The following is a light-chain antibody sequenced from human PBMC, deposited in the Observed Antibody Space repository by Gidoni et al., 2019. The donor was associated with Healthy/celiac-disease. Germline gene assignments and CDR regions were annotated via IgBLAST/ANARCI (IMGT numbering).Light chain of an antibody. V-gene: IGLV2-14*01. CDR3: SSYTSSSTL. CDR2: EVS. J-gene: IGLJ3*02. CDR1: SSDVGGFNY. Sequence: QSALTQPTSVSGSPGPSIHILCPGTSSDVGGFNYVSSYQKHPGKAPKLMIDEVSNRPSGVSNRFAGSKSGNTASLTISGLQAEDEADYYCSSYTSSSTLFGGGTKLTVL.